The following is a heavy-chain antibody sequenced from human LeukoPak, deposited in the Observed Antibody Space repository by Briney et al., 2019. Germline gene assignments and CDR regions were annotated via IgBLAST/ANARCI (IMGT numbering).Heavy chain of an antibody. CDR2: IYTSGGT. V-gene: IGHV4-61*02. J-gene: IGHJ3*02. Sequence: PSQTLSLTCTVSGGSITSGPDYWSWIRQPAGKGLEWIGRIYTSGGTNYNPSLKSRVTISVDTSNNQFPLKLRSVTAADTAVYYCASFVGVTSTSGAFDIWGQGTMVTVSS. D-gene: IGHD2-21*02. CDR1: GGSITSGPDY. CDR3: ASFVGVTSTSGAFDI.